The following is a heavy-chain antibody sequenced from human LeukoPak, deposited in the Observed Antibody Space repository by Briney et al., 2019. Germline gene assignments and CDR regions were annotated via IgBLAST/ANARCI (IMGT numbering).Heavy chain of an antibody. J-gene: IGHJ2*01. V-gene: IGHV1-18*01. CDR2: ISAYNGNT. CDR3: ARTSYCSSFTCLLNWYFDL. D-gene: IGHD2-2*01. CDR1: GYTFTSYG. Sequence: ASVKVSCKASGYTFTSYGISWVRQAPGQGLERMGWISAYNGNTNYAQKLQGRVTMTTDTSTSTAYMELRSLRSDDTAVYYCARTSYCSSFTCLLNWYFDLWGRGTLVTVSS.